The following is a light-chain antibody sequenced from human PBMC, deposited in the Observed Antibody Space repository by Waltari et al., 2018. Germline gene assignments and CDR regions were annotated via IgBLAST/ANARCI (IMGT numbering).Light chain of an antibody. J-gene: IGKJ1*01. CDR2: KAS. V-gene: IGKV1-5*03. CDR1: QSIDSW. Sequence: DIQMTQSPSTLSASVGDRVTITCRASQSIDSWLAWYQQRPGKVPKPLLYKASSLESGVPSRFSGSGSGTEFTLTISSLQPDDFATYYCQHYKTSSRTFGQGTKVEIK. CDR3: QHYKTSSRT.